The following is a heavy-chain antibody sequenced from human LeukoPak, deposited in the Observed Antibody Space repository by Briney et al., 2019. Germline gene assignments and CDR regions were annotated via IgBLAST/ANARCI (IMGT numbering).Heavy chain of an antibody. CDR1: GYTFTSYD. D-gene: IGHD6-13*01. CDR2: MNPNSGNT. J-gene: IGHJ3*02. CDR3: AGQQQLGDAFDI. V-gene: IGHV1-8*01. Sequence: ASVKVSCKASGYTFTSYDINWVRQATGQGLEWMGWMNPNSGNTGYAQKFQGRVTMTRNTSISTAYTELSSLRSEDTAVYYCAGQQQLGDAFDIWGQGTMVTVSS.